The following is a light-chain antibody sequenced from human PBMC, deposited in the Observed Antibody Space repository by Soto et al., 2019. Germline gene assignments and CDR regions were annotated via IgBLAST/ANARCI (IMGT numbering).Light chain of an antibody. J-gene: IGKJ1*01. CDR3: QQNYNAPPT. CDR1: QSDNSY. V-gene: IGKV1-39*01. Sequence: DIQMTQSPSSLSASVGDRVTISCRASQSDNSYLSWYQHRPGEAPKLLIYAASNLQSGVPSRFSGSGSGTDFTLTISSLQPEDFATYSCQQNYNAPPTFGPGTKVEIK. CDR2: AAS.